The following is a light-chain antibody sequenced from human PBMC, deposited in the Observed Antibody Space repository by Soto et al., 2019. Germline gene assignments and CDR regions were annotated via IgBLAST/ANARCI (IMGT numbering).Light chain of an antibody. V-gene: IGLV1-47*01. J-gene: IGLJ2*01. CDR3: SARDVSLSGVV. CDR2: RSD. Sequence: QSVLTQPPSTSGTPGQRVTISCSGSSSNIGSNHVYWYQQFPGMAPKLLMYRSDQRPTGVPDRFSGSKSGTSASLAISGLRSDDEADYYCSARDVSLSGVVFGGGTKLTVL. CDR1: SSNIGSNH.